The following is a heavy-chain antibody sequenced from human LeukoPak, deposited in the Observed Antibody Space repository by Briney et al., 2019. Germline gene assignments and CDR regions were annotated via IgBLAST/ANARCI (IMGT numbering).Heavy chain of an antibody. CDR1: GGSISNYY. J-gene: IGHJ4*02. CDR2: IYYSGTT. V-gene: IGHV4-59*01. Sequence: SETLSLTCTVSGGSISNYYWSWIRQHPGKGLEWIGHIYYSGTTNYNPALRRRVTISADTSKNQFSLKLRSVTAADTAVYYCARGDLGFDYWGQGTRVTVSS. CDR3: ARGDLGFDY.